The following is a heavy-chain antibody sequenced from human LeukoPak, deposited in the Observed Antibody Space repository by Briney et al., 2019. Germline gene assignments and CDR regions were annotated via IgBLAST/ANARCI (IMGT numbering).Heavy chain of an antibody. CDR3: ARSTGTPSYYYYGMDV. J-gene: IGHJ6*02. D-gene: IGHD2-8*02. CDR1: GFTFSDYY. CDR2: IYSGGST. Sequence: PGGSLRLSCAASGFTFSDYYMSWVRQAPGKGLEWVSVIYSGGSTYYADSVKGRFTISRDNSKNTLYLQMNSLRAEDTAVYYCARSTGTPSYYYYGMDVWGQGTTVTVSS. V-gene: IGHV3-53*01.